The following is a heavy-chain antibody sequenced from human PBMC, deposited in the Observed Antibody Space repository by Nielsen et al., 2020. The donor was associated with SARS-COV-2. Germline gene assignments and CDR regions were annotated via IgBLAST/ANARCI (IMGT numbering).Heavy chain of an antibody. Sequence: SETLSLTCTVSGGSVSSGSYYWSWIRQPPGKGLEWIGYIYYSGSTNYNPSLKSRVTISVDTSKNQFSLKLSSVTAADTAVYYCAREAGTTFWFDPLGQGTLVTVSS. D-gene: IGHD1-7*01. CDR3: AREAGTTFWFDP. CDR2: IYYSGST. J-gene: IGHJ5*02. CDR1: GGSVSSGSYY. V-gene: IGHV4-61*01.